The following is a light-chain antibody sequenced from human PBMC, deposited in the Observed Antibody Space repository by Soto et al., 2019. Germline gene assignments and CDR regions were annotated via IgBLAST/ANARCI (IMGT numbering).Light chain of an antibody. CDR2: GAS. Sequence: EIVLTQSPATLSLSPGERANLSCRASQSIDRYLAWYQQKPGQAPRLLIYGASTRATGIPARFSGSGSGTEFTLTISSLQSEDFAVYYCQQYNNWPWTFGQGTKVDIK. CDR3: QQYNNWPWT. V-gene: IGKV3-15*01. J-gene: IGKJ1*01. CDR1: QSIDRY.